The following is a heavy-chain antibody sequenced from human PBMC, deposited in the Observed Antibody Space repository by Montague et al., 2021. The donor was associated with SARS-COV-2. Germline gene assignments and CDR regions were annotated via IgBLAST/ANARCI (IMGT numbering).Heavy chain of an antibody. CDR2: IYYSGST. V-gene: IGHV4-39*01. D-gene: IGHD3-10*01. Sequence: SETLSLTCTVSGGSISGSSYYWGWIRQPPGKGLEWIGSIYYSGSTYYNLSLKSRVTISGDTSRSQLSLNLRSATAADTAVYYCARGGIRSGMNRGVRSRPIDYWGQGTLVTVSS. CDR1: GGSISGSSYY. CDR3: ARGGIRSGMNRGVRSRPIDY. J-gene: IGHJ4*02.